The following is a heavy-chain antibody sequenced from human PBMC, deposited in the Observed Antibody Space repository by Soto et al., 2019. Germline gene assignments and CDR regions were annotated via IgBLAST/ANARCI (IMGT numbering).Heavy chain of an antibody. J-gene: IGHJ4*02. Sequence: PSETLSLTCTVSGGSISIYYWSWIRQPPGKGLEWIGYFYYSGSTNYNPSLKSRVTISADTSKNQFSLRLSSVTAADTAVYYCAKGGYSGYLAYWGQGTLVTVSS. CDR2: FYYSGST. V-gene: IGHV4-59*01. CDR1: GGSISIYY. D-gene: IGHD5-12*01. CDR3: AKGGYSGYLAY.